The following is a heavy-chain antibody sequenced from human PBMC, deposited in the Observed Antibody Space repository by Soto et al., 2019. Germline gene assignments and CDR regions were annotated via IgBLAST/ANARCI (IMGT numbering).Heavy chain of an antibody. CDR1: GFTFSGYG. V-gene: IGHV3-21*01. Sequence: EVQLVESGGGLVKSGGSLRLSCAASGFTFSGYGMNWVRQAPGKGLAWVSSISIGSTYIFYADSVKDRFTISRDDAKNSLALQMNTLRAGDTAVYFCARSTRTWFDPWGQGAVVSVSS. J-gene: IGHJ5*02. CDR2: ISIGSTYI. D-gene: IGHD2-2*01. CDR3: ARSTRTWFDP.